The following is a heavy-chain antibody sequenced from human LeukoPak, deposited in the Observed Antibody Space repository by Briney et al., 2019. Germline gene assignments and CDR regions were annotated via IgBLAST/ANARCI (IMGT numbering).Heavy chain of an antibody. CDR3: AGHDYSNPRVDY. D-gene: IGHD4-11*01. CDR1: GGSISSYY. J-gene: IGHJ4*02. CDR2: ISYSGYT. Sequence: SETLSLTCTVSGGSISSYYWSWIRQPPGQGLEWIGYISYSGYTNFHPSLKSRATITVAMSTNQCSLKLSSVTAADTAVYYCAGHDYSNPRVDYWGQGTPVTVSS. V-gene: IGHV4-59*08.